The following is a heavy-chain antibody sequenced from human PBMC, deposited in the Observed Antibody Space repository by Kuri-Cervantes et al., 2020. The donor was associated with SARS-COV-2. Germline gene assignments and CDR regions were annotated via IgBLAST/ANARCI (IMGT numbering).Heavy chain of an antibody. CDR2: IYYSGST. CDR1: RGSISSYY. J-gene: IGHJ4*02. Sequence: LRLSCTLSRGSISSYYWSWIRQPPGKGLEWIGYIYYSGSTNYNPSLKSRVTISVDTSKNQFSLRLSSVTAADTAVYYCARLRYCSSTSCWHFDYWVQGTLVTVSS. CDR3: ARLRYCSSTSCWHFDY. D-gene: IGHD2-2*01. V-gene: IGHV4-59*01.